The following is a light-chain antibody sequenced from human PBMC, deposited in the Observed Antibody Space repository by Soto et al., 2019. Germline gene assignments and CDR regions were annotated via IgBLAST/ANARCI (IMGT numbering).Light chain of an antibody. CDR3: LQNYNFPWT. V-gene: IGKV1-6*01. CDR2: AAS. Sequence: AIQMTQSPSSLSASVGDRVTITCRASEGITNALGWYQQKPGQAPNLLIYAASSLQSGVPSRFSGSGSVTDFTLTISSLQPEDFATYYCLQNYNFPWTFGQGTKVEIK. J-gene: IGKJ1*01. CDR1: EGITNA.